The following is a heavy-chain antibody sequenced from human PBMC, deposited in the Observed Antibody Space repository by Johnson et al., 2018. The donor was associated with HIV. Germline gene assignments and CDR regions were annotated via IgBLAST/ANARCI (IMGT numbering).Heavy chain of an antibody. J-gene: IGHJ3*02. CDR3: AKDINLEDAFDI. CDR2: INWNGGII. V-gene: IGHV3-20*04. Sequence: VQLVESGGGVVRPGGSLRLSCAASGFPSDDYGMSWVRQADGKGLEWVAGINWNGGIIGYAGSVKGRFTISSDNAKNSLYLQMNSLRPEDTALYYCAKDINLEDAFDIWGQGTMVTVSS. CDR1: GFPSDDYG.